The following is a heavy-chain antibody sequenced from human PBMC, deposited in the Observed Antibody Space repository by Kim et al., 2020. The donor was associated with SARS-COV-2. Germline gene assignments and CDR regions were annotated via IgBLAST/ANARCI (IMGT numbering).Heavy chain of an antibody. J-gene: IGHJ4*02. V-gene: IGHV3-74*01. CDR3: ARDLAMVSGNYFDY. D-gene: IGHD5-18*01. CDR2: INSDGSST. Sequence: GGSLRLSCAASGFTFSTYWMHWVRQGPGKGLVWVSRINSDGSSTSYADSVKGRFTISRDNAKNTLYLQMNSLRAEDTAVYYCARDLAMVSGNYFDYWGQGTLVTVSS. CDR1: GFTFSTYW.